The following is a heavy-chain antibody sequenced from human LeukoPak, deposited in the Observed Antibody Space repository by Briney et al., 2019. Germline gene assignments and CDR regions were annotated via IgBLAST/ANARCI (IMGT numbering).Heavy chain of an antibody. CDR2: INLDGSAE. J-gene: IGHJ4*02. V-gene: IGHV3-7*01. Sequence: GGSLRLSCAASGFTFSTYWMTWVRQAPGKGLEWVANINLDGSAEYYVGSVRGRFTISRGNSKNSLYLQMNSLRAEDTAVYYCARDHISAYYDYWGQGTLVTVSS. CDR1: GFTFSTYW. D-gene: IGHD1-26*01. CDR3: ARDHISAYYDY.